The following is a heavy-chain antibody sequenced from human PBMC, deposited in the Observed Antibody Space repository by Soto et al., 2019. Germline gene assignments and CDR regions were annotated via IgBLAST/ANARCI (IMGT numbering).Heavy chain of an antibody. CDR1: GYSFTSYW. CDR3: ARRLPYGGRVGLGMDV. D-gene: IGHD4-17*01. CDR2: IYPGDSDT. V-gene: IGHV5-51*01. Sequence: PGESLKISCEGSGYSFTSYWIGWVRQMPGKGLEWMGIIYPGDSDTRYSPSFQGQVTISADKSISTAYLQWSSLKASDTAMYYCARRLPYGGRVGLGMDVWGQGTTVTVSS. J-gene: IGHJ6*02.